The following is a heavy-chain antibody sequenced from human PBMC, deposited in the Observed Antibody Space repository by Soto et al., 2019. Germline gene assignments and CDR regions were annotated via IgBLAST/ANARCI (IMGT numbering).Heavy chain of an antibody. CDR3: ATILTGYYNPPAYDY. V-gene: IGHV1-69*13. D-gene: IGHD3-9*01. CDR1: GGGTLRDYR. Sequence: SVKVSCKASGGGTLRDYRTTWVRRAPGQGLEWMGGIIPKLGSANYAQKFQGRVTITADESTNSVYMELSSLRSDDTAVYYCATILTGYYNPPAYDYWGQGTLVTVSS. CDR2: IIPKLGSA. J-gene: IGHJ4*02.